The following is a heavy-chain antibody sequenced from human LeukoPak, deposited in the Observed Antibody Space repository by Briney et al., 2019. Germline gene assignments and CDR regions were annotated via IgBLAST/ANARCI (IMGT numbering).Heavy chain of an antibody. D-gene: IGHD3-10*01. J-gene: IGHJ4*02. CDR1: GYTFTSYY. CDR2: INPSGGST. V-gene: IGHV1-46*01. Sequence: GASVKVSCKASGYTFTSYYMHWVRQAPGQGLEWMGIINPSGGSTSYAQKFQGRVTMTRDMSTSTVYMELSSLRSEDTAVYYCARDLGWFGELLPPYYFDYWGQGTLVTVSS. CDR3: ARDLGWFGELLPPYYFDY.